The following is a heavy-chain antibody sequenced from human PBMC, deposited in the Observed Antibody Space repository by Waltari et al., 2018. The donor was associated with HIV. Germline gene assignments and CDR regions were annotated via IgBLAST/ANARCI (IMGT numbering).Heavy chain of an antibody. CDR3: ASIKDRYCSSTSCSEGFDP. Sequence: QVQLVQSGAEVKKPGASVKVSCKASGYTFTSYGISWVRQAPGQGLEWMGWISADNGNTNYAQKLQDRVTMTTDTSTSTAYMELRSLRSDDTAVYYCASIKDRYCSSTSCSEGFDPWGQGTLVTVSS. D-gene: IGHD2-2*01. V-gene: IGHV1-18*01. J-gene: IGHJ5*02. CDR2: ISADNGNT. CDR1: GYTFTSYG.